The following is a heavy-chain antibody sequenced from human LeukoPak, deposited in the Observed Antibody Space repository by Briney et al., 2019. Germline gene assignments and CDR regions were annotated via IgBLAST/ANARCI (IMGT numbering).Heavy chain of an antibody. CDR1: GFTFSSYG. CDR3: AKDKAAAGDLFDY. Sequence: GRSLRLSCAASGFTFSSYGMHWVRQAPGKGLEWVAVISYDGSNKYYADSVKGRFTISRDNSKNTLYLQINSLRAEDTAVYYCAKDKAAAGDLFDYWGQGTLVTVSS. CDR2: ISYDGSNK. J-gene: IGHJ4*02. D-gene: IGHD6-13*01. V-gene: IGHV3-30*18.